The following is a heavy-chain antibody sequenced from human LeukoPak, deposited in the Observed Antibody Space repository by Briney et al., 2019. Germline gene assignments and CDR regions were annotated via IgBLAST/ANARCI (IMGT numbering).Heavy chain of an antibody. J-gene: IGHJ4*02. CDR3: AREYYYDSSGYYLYYFDY. Sequence: PSETLSLTCTVSGGSISSGSYYWSWIRQPPGKGLEWIGSIYHSGSTYYNPSLKSRVTISVDTSKNQFSLKLSSVTAADTAVYYCAREYYYDSSGYYLYYFDYWGQGTLVTVSS. V-gene: IGHV4-39*07. CDR1: GGSISSGSYY. CDR2: IYHSGST. D-gene: IGHD3-22*01.